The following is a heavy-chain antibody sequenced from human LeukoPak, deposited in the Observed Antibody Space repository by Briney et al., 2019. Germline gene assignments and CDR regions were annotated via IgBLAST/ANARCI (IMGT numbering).Heavy chain of an antibody. CDR3: AGGGRDYSNYVDY. Sequence: SVKVSCKASGGTFSSYAISWVRQAPGQGLEWMGGIIPIFGTANYAQKFRGRVTITADESTSTAYMELSSLRSEDTAVYYCAGGGRDYSNYVDYWGQGTLVTVSS. V-gene: IGHV1-69*13. D-gene: IGHD4-11*01. J-gene: IGHJ4*02. CDR2: IIPIFGTA. CDR1: GGTFSSYA.